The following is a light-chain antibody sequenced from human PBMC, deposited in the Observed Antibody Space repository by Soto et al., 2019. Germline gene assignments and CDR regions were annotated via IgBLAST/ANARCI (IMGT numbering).Light chain of an antibody. CDR3: RQRCDWPSIS. CDR1: QSVTSRY. J-gene: IGKJ5*01. Sequence: TQSLGTLSLPPEERATLSCRASQSVTSRYLAWYQQKPGQAPRLLIYGASTRATGMPAMFSGSGSGTEFSLTISSLLHEDYAVYYCRQRCDWPSISFGQGTRLEIK. V-gene: IGKV3D-7*01. CDR2: GAS.